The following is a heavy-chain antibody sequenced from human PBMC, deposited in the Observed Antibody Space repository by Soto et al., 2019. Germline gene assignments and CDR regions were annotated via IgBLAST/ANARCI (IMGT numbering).Heavy chain of an antibody. J-gene: IGHJ4*02. CDR2: IYYSGST. CDR3: ARRPPYYYDSSGYIDY. D-gene: IGHD3-22*01. V-gene: IGHV4-39*01. Sequence: PSETLSLTCTVSGGSISSSSYYWGWIRQPPGKGLEWIGSIYYSGSTYYNPSLKSRVTISVDTSKNQFSLKLSSVTAADTAVYYCARRPPYYYDSSGYIDYWGQGTLVTVSS. CDR1: GGSISSSSYY.